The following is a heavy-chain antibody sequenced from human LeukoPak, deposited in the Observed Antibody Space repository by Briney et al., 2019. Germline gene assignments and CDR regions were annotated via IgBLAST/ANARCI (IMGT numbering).Heavy chain of an antibody. CDR3: ARDRSSGSYQVDY. CDR1: GGSISSYY. CDR2: IYHSGST. V-gene: IGHV4-38-2*02. Sequence: SETLSLTCTVSGGSISSYYWSWIRQPPGKGLEWIGSIYHSGSTYYNPSLKSRVTISVDTSKNQFSLKLSSVTAADTAVYYCARDRSSGSYQVDYWGQGTLVTVSS. J-gene: IGHJ4*02. D-gene: IGHD1-26*01.